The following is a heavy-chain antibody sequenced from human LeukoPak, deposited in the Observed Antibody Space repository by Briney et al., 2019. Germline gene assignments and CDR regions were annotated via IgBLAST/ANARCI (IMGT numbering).Heavy chain of an antibody. V-gene: IGHV4-31*03. CDR2: IYYSGST. CDR1: GGSISSGGYY. D-gene: IGHD2-21*02. J-gene: IGHJ4*02. Sequence: PSETLSLTCTVSGGSISSGGYYWSWIRQHPGKGLEWMGYIYYSGSTYYNPSLKSRVTISVDTSKNQFSLKLSSVTAADTAVYYCARDSGESPYCGGDCYPYWGQGTLVTVSS. CDR3: ARDSGESPYCGGDCYPY.